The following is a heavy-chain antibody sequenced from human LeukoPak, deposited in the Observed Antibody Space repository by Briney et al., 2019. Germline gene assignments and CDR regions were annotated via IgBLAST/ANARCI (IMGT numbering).Heavy chain of an antibody. D-gene: IGHD3-3*01. CDR2: INHSGST. J-gene: IGHJ4*02. CDR1: GGSFSGYY. CDR3: ARAHYDFWSGYSDYFDY. V-gene: IGHV4-34*01. Sequence: NPSETLSLTCAVYGGSFSGYYWSWIRQPPGKGLEWIGEINHSGSTNYNPSLKSRVTISVDTSKNQFSLKLSSVTAADTAVYYCARAHYDFWSGYSDYFDYWGQGTLVTVSS.